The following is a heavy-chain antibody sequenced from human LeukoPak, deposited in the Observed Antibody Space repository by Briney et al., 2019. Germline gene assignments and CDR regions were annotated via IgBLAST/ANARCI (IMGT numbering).Heavy chain of an antibody. CDR2: TYRSGGT. V-gene: IGHV4-30-2*01. J-gene: IGHJ6*02. Sequence: MSSETLSLTCAVSGGSINRGGYSWNWIRQPPGKGLEWIGYTYRSGGTYYNPTLKSRVTISVDTFKNQFSLKLNTVTAADTAVYYCARGGDYYDTSGYPDPFYFYGMNVWGQGTTVTVSS. D-gene: IGHD3-22*01. CDR1: GGSINRGGYS. CDR3: ARGGDYYDTSGYPDPFYFYGMNV.